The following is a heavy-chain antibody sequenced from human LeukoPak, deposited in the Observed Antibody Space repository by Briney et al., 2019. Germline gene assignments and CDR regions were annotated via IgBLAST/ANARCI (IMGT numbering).Heavy chain of an antibody. CDR3: AKDGGIAEAGGWFDP. Sequence: GRSLRLSCAVSGFTFSSYGMHWVRQAPGKGLEWVAVIWNDGNGKHYTDSVKGRFTISRDNSKNTLYLQMDSLRAEDTAVYYCAKDGGIAEAGGWFDPWGQGTLVTVSS. J-gene: IGHJ5*02. CDR1: GFTFSSYG. D-gene: IGHD6-13*01. CDR2: IWNDGNGK. V-gene: IGHV3-33*06.